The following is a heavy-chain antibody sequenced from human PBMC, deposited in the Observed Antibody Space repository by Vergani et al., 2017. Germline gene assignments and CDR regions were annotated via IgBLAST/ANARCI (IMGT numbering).Heavy chain of an antibody. Sequence: QVQVVQSGAEVKKSGASVKVSCKTSGYTFSNYYMHWVRQAPGQGLEWMGIINPSGGHTNYAQKFQCRVTMTRDTSTSTVSMELSSLRSEDTAIYYCARGDYGIWTGYRYGGQGTLVTVSA. D-gene: IGHD3-9*01. CDR3: ARGDYGIWTGYRY. V-gene: IGHV1-46*03. J-gene: IGHJ4*02. CDR2: INPSGGHT. CDR1: GYTFSNYY.